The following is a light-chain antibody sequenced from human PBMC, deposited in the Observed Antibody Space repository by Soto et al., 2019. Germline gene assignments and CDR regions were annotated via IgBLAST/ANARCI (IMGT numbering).Light chain of an antibody. J-gene: IGLJ3*02. V-gene: IGLV2-14*01. Sequence: QSALTQPASVSGSPGQSNTISCSGSSSDVGGYDYVAWYQQHPDKAPKLMIYDVSNRPSGVSSRFSGSKSGNTASLTISGLQAEDEADYYCSSFSGRDTLLFGGGTKLTVL. CDR1: SSDVGGYDY. CDR2: DVS. CDR3: SSFSGRDTLL.